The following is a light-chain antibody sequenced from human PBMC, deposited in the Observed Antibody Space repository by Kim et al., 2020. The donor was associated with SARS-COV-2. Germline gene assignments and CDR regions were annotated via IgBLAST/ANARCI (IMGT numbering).Light chain of an antibody. CDR2: DVS. J-gene: IGKJ5*01. V-gene: IGKV1-33*01. CDR1: QDITKY. CDR3: QQYANLPST. Sequence: ASVGDGVTITCQAIQDITKYLNWYQQKPGKTPKLLIYDVSNLERGVPSRFSGAGFGTNFTFTISSLHPEDAATYFCQQYANLPSTFGQGTRLEIK.